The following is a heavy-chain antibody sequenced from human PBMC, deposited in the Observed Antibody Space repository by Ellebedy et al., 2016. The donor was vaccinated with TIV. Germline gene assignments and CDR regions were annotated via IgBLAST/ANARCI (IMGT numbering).Heavy chain of an antibody. CDR1: GGSISSYY. D-gene: IGHD4-23*01. CDR3: ARHNSHYYYMDV. Sequence: SETLSLTXTVSGGSISSYYWSWIRQPPGKGLEWIGYIYYTGSTNYIPSLKSRVTISVDTSKNQVSLKLSSVTAADTAVYYCARHNSHYYYMDVWGKGTAVTVSS. J-gene: IGHJ6*03. CDR2: IYYTGST. V-gene: IGHV4-59*08.